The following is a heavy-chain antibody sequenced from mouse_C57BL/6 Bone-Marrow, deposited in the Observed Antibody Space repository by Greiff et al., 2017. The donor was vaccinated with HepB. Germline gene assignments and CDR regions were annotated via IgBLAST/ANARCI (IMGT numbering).Heavy chain of an antibody. CDR3: ARHGSGGAY. V-gene: IGHV5-12*01. CDR2: ISNGGGST. CDR1: GFTFSDYY. D-gene: IGHD6-1*01. J-gene: IGHJ3*01. Sequence: EVQRVESGGGLVQPGGSLKLSCAASGFTFSDYYMYWVRQTPEKRLEWVAYISNGGGSTYYPDTVKGRFTISRDNAKNTLYLQMSRLKSDDTAMYYCARHGSGGAYWGQGTLVTVST.